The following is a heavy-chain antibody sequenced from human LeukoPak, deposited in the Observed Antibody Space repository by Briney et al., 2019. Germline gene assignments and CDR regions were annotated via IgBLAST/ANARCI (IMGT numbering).Heavy chain of an antibody. CDR3: AKVDDYGDY. V-gene: IGHV3-21*01. Sequence: GGSLRLSCAASGFTFSSYSMNWVRQAPGKGLEWVSSISSSSSYIYYADSVKGRFTISRDNAKNSMYLLMNSLKSEDTAVYYCAKVDDYGDYWGQGTLVTVSS. CDR1: GFTFSSYS. J-gene: IGHJ4*02. CDR2: ISSSSSYI. D-gene: IGHD5-24*01.